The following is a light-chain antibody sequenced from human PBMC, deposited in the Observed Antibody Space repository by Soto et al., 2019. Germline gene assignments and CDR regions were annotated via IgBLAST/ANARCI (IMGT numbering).Light chain of an antibody. V-gene: IGKV2-28*01. CDR2: LGS. J-gene: IGKJ5*01. CDR1: QSLLHSNGHNY. CDR3: LQARKTPPT. Sequence: DIVMTQSPLSLPVTPGEPASIACRSSQSLLHSNGHNYMEWYLQKPVQSPQLLIYLGSNRASGVPDRFSGSGSGTYFNLKISSVEAEDGGVYYGLQARKTPPTFGQGTRQQIK.